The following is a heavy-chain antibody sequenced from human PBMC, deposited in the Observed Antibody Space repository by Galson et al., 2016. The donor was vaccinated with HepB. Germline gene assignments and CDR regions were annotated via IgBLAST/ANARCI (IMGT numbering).Heavy chain of an antibody. CDR2: VYYTGST. D-gene: IGHD3-3*01. CDR1: GGSINSYY. J-gene: IGHJ4*01. Sequence: LSLTCTVSGGSINSYYWTWIRLPPGKGLEWIGSVYYTGSTNYSPSLKSRLTISVDTSKDQFSLRLHSVTAADTAVYFCARHWFGGYYLFDYWGHGTLVTVSS. CDR3: ARHWFGGYYLFDY. V-gene: IGHV4-59*08.